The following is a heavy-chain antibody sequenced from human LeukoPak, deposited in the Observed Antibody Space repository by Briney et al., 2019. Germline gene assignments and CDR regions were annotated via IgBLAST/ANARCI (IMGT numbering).Heavy chain of an antibody. CDR3: AKDSRAVAGAVDY. D-gene: IGHD6-19*01. Sequence: AGGSLRLSCAASGFTFSSYGMHWVRQAPGKGLEWVAFIRYDGSNKYYADSVKGRFTISRDNSKNTLYLQMNSLRAEDTAVYYCAKDSRAVAGAVDYWGQGTLVTVSS. CDR2: IRYDGSNK. J-gene: IGHJ4*02. CDR1: GFTFSSYG. V-gene: IGHV3-30*02.